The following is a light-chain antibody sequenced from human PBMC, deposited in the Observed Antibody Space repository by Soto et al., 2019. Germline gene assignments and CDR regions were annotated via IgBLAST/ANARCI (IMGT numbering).Light chain of an antibody. CDR1: ESIARH. CDR3: QQTYTTLSIT. J-gene: IGKJ5*01. Sequence: DIQMTQSPSSLFASVGDRVTITCRASESIARHLNWYQQKPGKAPKLLIYAASSLQNGVPSRFRGGGSGTDFPLTISNLQPEDFATYYCQQTYTTLSITFGQGTRLEIK. V-gene: IGKV1-39*01. CDR2: AAS.